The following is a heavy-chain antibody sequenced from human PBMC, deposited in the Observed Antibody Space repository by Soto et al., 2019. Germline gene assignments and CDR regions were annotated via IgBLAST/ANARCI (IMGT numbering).Heavy chain of an antibody. J-gene: IGHJ4*02. D-gene: IGHD7-27*01. CDR2: ISGSGGST. CDR3: AKEVSLGSTVDLGY. Sequence: LRLSCVASGITFGSRAMSWVRQSPGKGLEWVSTISGSGGSTYYADAVKGRFTISRDNSMGTLYLQMKSLRVEDTAIYYCAKEVSLGSTVDLGYWGQGALVTVSS. V-gene: IGHV3-23*01. CDR1: GITFGSRA.